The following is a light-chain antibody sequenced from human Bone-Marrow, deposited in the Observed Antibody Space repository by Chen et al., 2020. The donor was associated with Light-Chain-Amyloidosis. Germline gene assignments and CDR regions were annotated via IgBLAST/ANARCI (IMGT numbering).Light chain of an antibody. CDR3: QSADSSGTYEVI. V-gene: IGLV3-25*03. Sequence: SYELTQPPSVSVSPGQTARLTRSGDDLQTKYSYWYQQKPGQAPVLVIHRDTERPSGISERFSGSSSGTTATLTISGVQAEDEADYHCQSADSSGTYEVIFGGGTKLTVL. CDR1: DLQTKY. CDR2: RDT. J-gene: IGLJ2*01.